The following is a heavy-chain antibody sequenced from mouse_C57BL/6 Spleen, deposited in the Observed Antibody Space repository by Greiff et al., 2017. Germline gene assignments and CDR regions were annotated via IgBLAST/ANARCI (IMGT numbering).Heavy chain of an antibody. Sequence: VQLQQSGPELVKPGASVKIPCKASGYTFTDYNMDWVKQSHGKSLEWIGDINPNNGGTIYNQKFKGKATLTVDKSSSAAYMERRSLTSEDTAVYYCAREGSNWDAWVAYWGQGTLGTDSA. CDR2: INPNNGGT. CDR3: AREGSNWDAWVAY. D-gene: IGHD4-1*01. CDR1: GYTFTDYN. J-gene: IGHJ3*01. V-gene: IGHV1-18*01.